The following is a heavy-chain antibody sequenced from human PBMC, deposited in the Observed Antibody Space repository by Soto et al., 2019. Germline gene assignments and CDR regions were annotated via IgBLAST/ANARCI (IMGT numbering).Heavy chain of an antibody. D-gene: IGHD5-12*01. CDR2: IIPIFGTT. Sequence: QVHLVQSGAEVKKPGSSVNVSCKASGGTFSNYAITWVRQAPGQGLEWVGRIIPIFGTTNVAQKFQGRVTITADESTTTAYMELRGLRSDDTAVYSCAKDGGANGYFGNWLDPWGQGTLVTVSA. CDR3: AKDGGANGYFGNWLDP. CDR1: GGTFSNYA. V-gene: IGHV1-69*15. J-gene: IGHJ5*02.